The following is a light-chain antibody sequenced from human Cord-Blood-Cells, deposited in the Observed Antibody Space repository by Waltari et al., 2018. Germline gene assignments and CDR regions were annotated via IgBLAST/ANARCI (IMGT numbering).Light chain of an antibody. V-gene: IGLV2-14*03. CDR3: SSYPSSSTLV. Sequence: QSALTQPASVSGSPGQSITIPCTGTSSDVGGYNYVSWYQQHPGKTTKLMIYDVSNRPSVVSNRFSVSKSVNTAALTISGLQAEDEADYYCSSYPSSSTLVFGGGTKLTVL. J-gene: IGLJ3*02. CDR1: SSDVGGYNY. CDR2: DVS.